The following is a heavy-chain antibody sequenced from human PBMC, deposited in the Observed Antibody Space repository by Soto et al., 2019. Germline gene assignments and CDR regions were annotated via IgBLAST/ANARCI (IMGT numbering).Heavy chain of an antibody. Sequence: ASVKVSCKASGYSFTDYYIHWVRQAPGQGLEWMGWINPNSGGTNYAQKFQGRVTMTRDTSISTAYMELNRLTSDDTAVFYCARTIRYSSPLGPWLAPWGKGTLVPVPQ. CDR3: ARTIRYSSPLGPWLAP. D-gene: IGHD6-19*01. CDR1: GYSFTDYY. V-gene: IGHV1-2*02. J-gene: IGHJ5*02. CDR2: INPNSGGT.